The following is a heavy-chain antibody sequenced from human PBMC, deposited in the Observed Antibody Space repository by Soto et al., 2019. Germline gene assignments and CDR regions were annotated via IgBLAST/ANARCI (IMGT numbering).Heavy chain of an antibody. Sequence: KRSWKSAGNAFSIFRGSLGLRDPGKGREWMGWISAYTDDPSYAQKFQGRVTMTIDTSTSTAYLDLRSLISDDTAVYYWARVIPGAEVCFDPWGQGALVTVSS. CDR1: GNAFSIFR. CDR2: ISAYTDDP. V-gene: IGHV1-18*01. D-gene: IGHD2-2*01. CDR3: ARVIPGAEVCFDP. J-gene: IGHJ5*02.